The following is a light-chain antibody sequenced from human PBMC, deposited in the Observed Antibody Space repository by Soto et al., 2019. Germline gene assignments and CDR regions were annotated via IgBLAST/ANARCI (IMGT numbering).Light chain of an antibody. CDR2: VAS. V-gene: IGKV1-9*01. CDR1: QGISTY. J-gene: IGKJ3*01. CDR3: QQLNAYPFT. Sequence: IQLTQSPSSLSASLGYRSTTTCLASQGISTYLAWYQQKPGKAPNLLINVASTLQSGVPSRFSGSGSETDFTLTSSSLQPEDFATYYCQQLNAYPFTFGPGTKVDIK.